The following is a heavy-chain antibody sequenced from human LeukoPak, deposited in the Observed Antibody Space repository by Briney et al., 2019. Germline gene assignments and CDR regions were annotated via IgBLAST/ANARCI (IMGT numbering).Heavy chain of an antibody. CDR1: GYTFTSYD. CDR3: ARDRCSSTSCYIKEMVFDP. V-gene: IGHV1-8*01. CDR2: MNPNSGNT. J-gene: IGHJ5*02. Sequence: ASVNVSCKASGYTFTSYDINWVRQATGQGLEWMGWMNPNSGNTGYAQKFQGRVTMTRNTSISTAYMELSSLRSDDTAVYYCARDRCSSTSCYIKEMVFDPWGQGTLVTVSS. D-gene: IGHD2-2*02.